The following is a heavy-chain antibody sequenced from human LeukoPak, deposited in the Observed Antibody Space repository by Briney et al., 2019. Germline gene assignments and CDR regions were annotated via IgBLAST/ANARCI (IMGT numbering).Heavy chain of an antibody. CDR3: AKDQEQWLSRNYYYGMDV. Sequence: PGGSLRLSCAASGFTFSSYGMHWVRQAPGKGLEWVAVISYDGSNKYYADSVKGRFTISRDNSKNTLYPQMNSLRAEDTAVYYCAKDQEQWLSRNYYYGMDVWGQGTTVTVSS. CDR2: ISYDGSNK. CDR1: GFTFSSYG. D-gene: IGHD6-19*01. V-gene: IGHV3-30*18. J-gene: IGHJ6*02.